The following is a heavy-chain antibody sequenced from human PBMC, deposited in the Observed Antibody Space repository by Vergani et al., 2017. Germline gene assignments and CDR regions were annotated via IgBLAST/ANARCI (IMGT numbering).Heavy chain of an antibody. D-gene: IGHD3-3*01. J-gene: IGHJ6*03. Sequence: VSCKASGGTFSSYAISWVRQAPGQGLEWMGGIIPIFGTANYAQKFQGRVTITADESTSTAYMELSSLRSEDTAVYYCARVNDFWSGYYSGVYYYYYMDVWGKGTTVTVSS. V-gene: IGHV1-69*01. CDR2: IIPIFGTA. CDR3: ARVNDFWSGYYSGVYYYYYMDV. CDR1: GGTFSSYA.